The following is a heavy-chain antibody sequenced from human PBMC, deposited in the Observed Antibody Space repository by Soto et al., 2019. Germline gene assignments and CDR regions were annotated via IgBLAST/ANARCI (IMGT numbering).Heavy chain of an antibody. Sequence: AETLCLTWSSSGGSISNYYWSWLRTPPGKGLEWIGYVYYSGSTNYNPSLKSRVTISVDTSKNQFSLKLSSVTAADTAVYYCARQTRNIWNEIKALDYWGQGILVTVSS. CDR2: VYYSGST. D-gene: IGHD1-1*01. CDR1: GGSISNYY. V-gene: IGHV4-59*08. J-gene: IGHJ4*02. CDR3: ARQTRNIWNEIKALDY.